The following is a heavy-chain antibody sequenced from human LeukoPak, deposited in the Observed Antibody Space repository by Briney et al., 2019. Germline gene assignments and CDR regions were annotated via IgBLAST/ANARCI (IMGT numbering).Heavy chain of an antibody. J-gene: IGHJ5*02. CDR3: ARTSIYYHSSRYRS. D-gene: IGHD3-22*01. CDR2: INHSGST. Sequence: SETLSLTCAVYGVSFSGYYWSWIRQPPGKGLEWIGEINHSGSTNYHPPLKSRVTISLDTYKNQFSLKLSSMNDADTAVYDCARTSIYYHSSRYRSWRQGTLVTVSS. V-gene: IGHV4-34*01. CDR1: GVSFSGYY.